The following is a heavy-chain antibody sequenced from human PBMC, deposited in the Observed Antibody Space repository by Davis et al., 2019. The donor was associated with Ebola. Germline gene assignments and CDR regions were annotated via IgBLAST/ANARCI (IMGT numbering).Heavy chain of an antibody. CDR3: VRGLGDY. J-gene: IGHJ4*02. V-gene: IGHV3-74*01. CDR1: GFSFSKHF. Sequence: PGGSLRLSCAASGFSFSKHFMHWVRHAPGKGLESVSVVKSDGSFTSYADSVKGRFTISRDNAKNTVDLQMNSLRAEDTAVYYCVRGLGDYWGQGTLVTVSS. D-gene: IGHD3-16*01. CDR2: VKSDGSFT.